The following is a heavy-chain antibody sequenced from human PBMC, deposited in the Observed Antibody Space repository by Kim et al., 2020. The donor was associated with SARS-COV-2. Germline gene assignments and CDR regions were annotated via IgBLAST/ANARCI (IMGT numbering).Heavy chain of an antibody. D-gene: IGHD3-22*01. CDR1: GGSFSGYY. J-gene: IGHJ4*02. V-gene: IGHV4-34*01. Sequence: SETLSLTCAVYGGSFSGYYWSWIRQPPGKGLEWIGEINHSGSTNYNPSLKSRVTISVDTSKNQFSLKLSSVTAADTAVYYCARVAYDSSGYYLKGYFDYWGQGTLVTVSS. CDR2: INHSGST. CDR3: ARVAYDSSGYYLKGYFDY.